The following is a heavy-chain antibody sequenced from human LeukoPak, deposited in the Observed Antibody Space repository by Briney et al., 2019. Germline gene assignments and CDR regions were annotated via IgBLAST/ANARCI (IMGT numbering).Heavy chain of an antibody. CDR2: IYYSGST. J-gene: IGHJ6*03. V-gene: IGHV4-59*11. Sequence: SETLSLNCTVSGGSISSHYWSWIRQPPGKGLEGFGYIYYSGSTNYNPSLKSRVTISVDTSKNQFSLKLSSVTAADTAVYYCARRYCSSTSCAKGGYYYYYMDVWGKGTTVTVSS. CDR1: GGSISSHY. D-gene: IGHD2-2*01. CDR3: ARRYCSSTSCAKGGYYYYYMDV.